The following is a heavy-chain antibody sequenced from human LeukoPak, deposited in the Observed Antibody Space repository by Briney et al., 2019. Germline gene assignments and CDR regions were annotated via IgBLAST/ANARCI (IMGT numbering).Heavy chain of an antibody. CDR1: GFTFSSYA. CDR2: ISGSGGST. J-gene: IGHJ5*02. CDR3: AKSTQWLVPYNWFDP. Sequence: GGSLRLSCAASGFTFSSYAMSWVRQAPGKGLEWVSAISGSGGSTYYADSVKGRFTISRDNSKNTLHLQMNSLRAEDTAVYYCAKSTQWLVPYNWFDPWGQGTLVTVSS. V-gene: IGHV3-23*01. D-gene: IGHD6-19*01.